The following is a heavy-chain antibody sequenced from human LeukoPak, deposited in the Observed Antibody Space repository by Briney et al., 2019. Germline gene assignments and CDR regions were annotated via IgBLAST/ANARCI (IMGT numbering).Heavy chain of an antibody. CDR1: GFTVSSNY. D-gene: IGHD6-13*01. Sequence: GGSLRLSCAASGFTVSSNYMSWVRQAPGKGLEWVSVIYSGGSTYYADSVKGRFTISRDNSKNTLYLQMNSLRAEDTAVYCCARAGGGIATAVDYWGQGTLVTVSS. CDR3: ARAGGGIATAVDY. V-gene: IGHV3-66*01. J-gene: IGHJ4*02. CDR2: IYSGGST.